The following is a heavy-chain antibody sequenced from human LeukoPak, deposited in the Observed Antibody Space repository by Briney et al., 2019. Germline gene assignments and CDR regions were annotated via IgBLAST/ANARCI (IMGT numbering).Heavy chain of an antibody. Sequence: GASVKVSCKASGYTFTSYDINWVRQATGQGLEWMGWMNPNSGNTGYAQKFQGRVTMTRNTSISTAYMELSSLRPEDTAVYYCARVSGSGPIPLLDYYYYYGMDVWGQGTTVTVSS. J-gene: IGHJ6*02. V-gene: IGHV1-8*01. D-gene: IGHD3-10*01. CDR1: GYTFTSYD. CDR2: MNPNSGNT. CDR3: ARVSGSGPIPLLDYYYYYGMDV.